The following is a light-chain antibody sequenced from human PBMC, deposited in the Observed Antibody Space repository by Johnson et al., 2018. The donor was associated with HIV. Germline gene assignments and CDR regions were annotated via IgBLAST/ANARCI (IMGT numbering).Light chain of an antibody. V-gene: IGLV1-51*02. CDR1: SSNIGNNY. CDR2: ENN. CDR3: GTWDSSLSAPGYL. J-gene: IGLJ1*01. Sequence: QSVLTQPPSVSAAPGQKVTISFSGSSSNIGNNYVSWYQQLPGTAPKLLIYENNKRPSGIPDRFSGSKSGTSATLGITGLQTGDEADYYCGTWDSSLSAPGYLFGTGPKVTVL.